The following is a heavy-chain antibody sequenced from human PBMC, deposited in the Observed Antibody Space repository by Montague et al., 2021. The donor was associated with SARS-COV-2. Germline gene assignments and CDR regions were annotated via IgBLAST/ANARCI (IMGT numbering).Heavy chain of an antibody. Sequence: TLSLTCIFSVASFSTGIYSWSWIRQPPGKALDWIGRIRTTGPTDYTSSLKSRFFMSVDTSTNQFSLSLTSVPAADTAVYFCARLGSWTFEFDPWGQGTLVTVSS. CDR3: ARLGSWTFEFDP. CDR2: IRTTGPT. V-gene: IGHV4-61*02. D-gene: IGHD1-26*01. J-gene: IGHJ5*02. CDR1: VASFSTGIYS.